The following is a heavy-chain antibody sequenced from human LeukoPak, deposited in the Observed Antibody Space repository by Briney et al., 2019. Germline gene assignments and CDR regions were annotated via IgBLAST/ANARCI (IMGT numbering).Heavy chain of an antibody. D-gene: IGHD6-13*01. CDR1: GHTFTSYS. CDR3: ARGSGAAAANPVNC. J-gene: IGHJ4*02. CDR2: INPGGGGT. V-gene: IGHV1-46*01. Sequence: ASVKVSCKASGHTFTSYSMHWVRQAPGQGLEWMGVINPGGGGTTYAQKFQGRLTMTRDTSTSTVYMELSSLRSEDTAVYYCARGSGAAAANPVNCWGQGALVTVSS.